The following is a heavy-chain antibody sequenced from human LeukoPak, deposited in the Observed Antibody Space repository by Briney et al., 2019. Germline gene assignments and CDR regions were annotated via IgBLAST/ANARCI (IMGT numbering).Heavy chain of an antibody. V-gene: IGHV4-38-2*02. CDR2: IYHSGST. D-gene: IGHD1-26*01. J-gene: IGHJ3*02. CDR3: AREGLNSGSYGDAFDI. CDR1: GYSISSGYY. Sequence: SETLSLTCTVSGYSISSGYYWGWIRQPPGKGLEWIGSIYHSGSTYYYPSLKSRVTISVDTSKNQFSLKLSSVTAADTAVYYCAREGLNSGSYGDAFDIWGQGTMVTVSS.